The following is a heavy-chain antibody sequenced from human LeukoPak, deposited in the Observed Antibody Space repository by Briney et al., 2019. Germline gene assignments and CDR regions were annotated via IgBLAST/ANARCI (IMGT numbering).Heavy chain of an antibody. CDR2: IGTAGDT. CDR1: GFTLTSYD. V-gene: IGHV3-13*01. Sequence: PGGSLRLSCAASGFTLTSYDMHWVRQVIGKGLEWVSAIGTAGDTYYPGSVKGRFTISRENAKNSLYLQMSSLRAEDTAVYYCARGPGVSDSSSWYPTCWGQGTLVTVSP. J-gene: IGHJ4*02. D-gene: IGHD6-13*01. CDR3: ARGPGVSDSSSWYPTC.